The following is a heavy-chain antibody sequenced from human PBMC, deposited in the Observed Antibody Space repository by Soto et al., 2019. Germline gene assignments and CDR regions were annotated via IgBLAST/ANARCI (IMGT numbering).Heavy chain of an antibody. CDR3: ARVTSMVRGVIDNGFDP. D-gene: IGHD3-10*01. J-gene: IGHJ5*02. CDR1: GGTFSRYA. V-gene: IGHV1-69*01. CDR2: IIPMYGPA. Sequence: QVPLVQSGAEVKKPGSSVTVSCKASGGTFSRYAIHWVRQAPGQGLEWMGGIIPMYGPAKYAQRFQGRGTITADESTTTVYMELTSLTFQDAAVYYCARVTSMVRGVIDNGFDPWGHGTLVTVSS.